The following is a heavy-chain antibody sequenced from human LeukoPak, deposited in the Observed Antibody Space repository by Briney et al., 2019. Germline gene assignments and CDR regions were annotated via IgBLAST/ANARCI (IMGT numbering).Heavy chain of an antibody. V-gene: IGHV1-69*05. CDR3: ARGADRWLQRYNWFDP. J-gene: IGHJ5*02. CDR2: IIPIFGTA. CDR1: GGTFSSYA. Sequence: SVKVSCKASGGTFSSYAISWVRQAPGQGLEWMGGIIPIFGTANYAQKFQGRVTITTDESTSTAYVELSSLRSEDTAVYYCARGADRWLQRYNWFDPWGQGTLVTVSS. D-gene: IGHD5-24*01.